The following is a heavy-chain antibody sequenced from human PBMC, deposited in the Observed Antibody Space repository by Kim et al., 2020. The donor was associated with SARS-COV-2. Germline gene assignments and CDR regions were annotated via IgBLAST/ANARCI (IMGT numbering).Heavy chain of an antibody. Sequence: GGSLRLSCAASGFTFSSYAMSWVRQAPGKGLEWVSAISGSGGSTYYADSVKGRFTISRDNSKNTLYLQMNSLRAEETAVYYCAKDSLWFGELGAFDIWGQGTMVTVSS. D-gene: IGHD3-10*01. CDR3: AKDSLWFGELGAFDI. CDR1: GFTFSSYA. CDR2: ISGSGGST. J-gene: IGHJ3*02. V-gene: IGHV3-23*01.